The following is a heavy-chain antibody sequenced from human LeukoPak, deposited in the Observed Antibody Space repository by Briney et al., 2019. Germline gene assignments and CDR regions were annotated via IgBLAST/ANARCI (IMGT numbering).Heavy chain of an antibody. CDR3: ARSTVTTLVDY. D-gene: IGHD4-17*01. V-gene: IGHV3-11*04. J-gene: IGHJ4*02. CDR1: GFTFSDYY. CDR2: ISSSGSTI. Sequence: GGSLRLSCAASGFTFSDYYMSWIRQAPGKGLEWVSYISSSGSTIYYADSVKGRFTISTDNAKNSLYLQMNSLRAEDTAVYYCARSTVTTLVDYWGQGTLVTVSS.